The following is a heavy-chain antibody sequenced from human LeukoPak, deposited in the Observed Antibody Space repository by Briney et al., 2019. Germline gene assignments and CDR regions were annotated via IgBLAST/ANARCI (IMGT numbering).Heavy chain of an antibody. CDR1: EFTFSTYG. CDR2: ISYDGTTK. V-gene: IGHV3-30*18. Sequence: GRSLTLSCAASEFTFSTYGIHWVRQAPGKGLEWVAVISYDGTTKFYADSVKGRFTISRDNSKNTLYLQMNSLRAEDTAVYYCAKDRYGGNSFFDYWGQGTLVTVSS. J-gene: IGHJ4*02. CDR3: AKDRYGGNSFFDY. D-gene: IGHD4-23*01.